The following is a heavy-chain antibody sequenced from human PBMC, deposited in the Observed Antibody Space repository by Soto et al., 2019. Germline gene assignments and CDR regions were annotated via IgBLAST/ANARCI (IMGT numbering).Heavy chain of an antibody. CDR3: GRESGETWDYEPY. CDR1: GVSISSYR. Sequence: PXETLSVTCHVSGVSISSYRWSRIRQPAWKGLEGIGRISKNGNTQYNPSLKSRVTVSVDTSKNPFLLSLHSVTAADWAVYSCGRESGETWDYEPYWGRGTPVTV. V-gene: IGHV4-4*07. D-gene: IGHD4-17*01. CDR2: ISKNGNT. J-gene: IGHJ4*01.